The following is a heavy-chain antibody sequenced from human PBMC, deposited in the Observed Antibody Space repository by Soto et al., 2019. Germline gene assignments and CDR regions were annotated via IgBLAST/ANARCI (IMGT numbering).Heavy chain of an antibody. CDR2: ISGSGGST. CDR3: AKDHYYDSSGHTYFDY. V-gene: IGHV3-23*01. J-gene: IGHJ4*02. CDR1: GFTFSSYA. Sequence: EVQLLESGGGLVQPGGSLRLSCAASGFTFSSYAMSWVRQAPGKGLEWVSAISGSGGSTYYADSVKGWFTISRDNSKNTLYLQMNSLRAEDTAVYYCAKDHYYDSSGHTYFDYWGQGTLVTVSS. D-gene: IGHD3-22*01.